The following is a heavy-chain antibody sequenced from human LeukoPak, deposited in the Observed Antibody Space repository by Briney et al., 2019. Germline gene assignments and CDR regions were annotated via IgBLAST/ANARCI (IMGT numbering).Heavy chain of an antibody. J-gene: IGHJ4*02. D-gene: IGHD2-2*02. CDR1: GFTFSSYW. Sequence: GGSLRLSCAASGFTFSSYWMSWVRQAPGKGLEWVANIKQDGSEKYYVDSVKGRFTISRDNAKNSLYLQMNSLRAEDTAVYYCASGCSSTSCYTKGAFDYWGQGTLVTVSS. CDR3: ASGCSSTSCYTKGAFDY. V-gene: IGHV3-7*01. CDR2: IKQDGSEK.